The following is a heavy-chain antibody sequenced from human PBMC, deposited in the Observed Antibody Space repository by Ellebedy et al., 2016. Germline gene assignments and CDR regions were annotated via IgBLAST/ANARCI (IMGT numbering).Heavy chain of an antibody. J-gene: IGHJ4*02. CDR2: MNPNSGNT. Sequence: ASVKVSCKASGYTFTGYDINWVRQATGQGLEWMGWMNPNSGNTGYAQKFQGRVTMTRNTSISTAYMELSSLRSEDTAVYYCARGLFPTYGSGSYAADYWGQGTLVTVSS. CDR1: GYTFTGYD. D-gene: IGHD3-10*01. CDR3: ARGLFPTYGSGSYAADY. V-gene: IGHV1-8*01.